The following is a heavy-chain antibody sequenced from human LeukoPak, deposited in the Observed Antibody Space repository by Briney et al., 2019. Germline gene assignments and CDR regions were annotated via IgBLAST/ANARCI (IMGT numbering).Heavy chain of an antibody. CDR3: ARDRQRIAAAGTKSIWFNP. CDR1: GYTFTGYY. D-gene: IGHD6-13*01. V-gene: IGHV1-2*06. J-gene: IGHJ5*02. Sequence: GASVKVSCKASGYTFTGYYMHWVRQAPGQGLEWMGRINPNSGGTNYAQKFQGRVTMTRDTSISTAYMELSRLRSDDTAVNYCARDRQRIAAAGTKSIWFNPWGQGTLVTVSS. CDR2: INPNSGGT.